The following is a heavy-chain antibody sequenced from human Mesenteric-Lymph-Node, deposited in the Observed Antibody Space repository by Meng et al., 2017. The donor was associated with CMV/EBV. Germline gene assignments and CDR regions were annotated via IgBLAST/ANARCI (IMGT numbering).Heavy chain of an antibody. CDR3: AKKTPGTVVAGPDY. CDR1: GFTFSSYG. J-gene: IGHJ4*02. Sequence: SGFTFSSYGMHWVRQAPGKGLEWVAVISHDGSNINYADSVKGRLTISRDNSKNTLYLQMNSLRAEDTAVYYCAKKTPGTVVAGPDYWGQGTLVTVSS. CDR2: ISHDGSNI. D-gene: IGHD6-19*01. V-gene: IGHV3-30*18.